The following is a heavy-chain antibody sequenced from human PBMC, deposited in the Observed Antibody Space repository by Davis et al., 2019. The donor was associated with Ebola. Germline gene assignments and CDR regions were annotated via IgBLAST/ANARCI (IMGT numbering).Heavy chain of an antibody. CDR1: GFTFSSYG. D-gene: IGHD2-8*02. Sequence: PGGSLRLSCAASGFTFSSYGMFWVRQAPGKVMEWVAVISPDGSDKNYADSGKGRFTISRDNSKNTLDLQMNSLRPEDTAVYYCVKTRSNWWNDALEIWGRGTMVIVSS. V-gene: IGHV3-30*18. J-gene: IGHJ3*02. CDR2: ISPDGSDK. CDR3: VKTRSNWWNDALEI.